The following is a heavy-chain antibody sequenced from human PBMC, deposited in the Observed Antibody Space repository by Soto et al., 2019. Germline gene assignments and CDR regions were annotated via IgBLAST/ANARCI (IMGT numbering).Heavy chain of an antibody. CDR3: AKDRFVDSRVYDYYYYMDV. Sequence: PGGSLRLSCAASGFTFSSYSMSWVRQAPGKRQEWVSAISGSGGSTYYADTVKGRFTISRDNSKNTLYLQMNSLRAEDTAVYYCAKDRFVDSRVYDYYYYMDVWGKGTTVTVSS. J-gene: IGHJ6*03. D-gene: IGHD5-12*01. V-gene: IGHV3-23*01. CDR2: ISGSGGST. CDR1: GFTFSSYS.